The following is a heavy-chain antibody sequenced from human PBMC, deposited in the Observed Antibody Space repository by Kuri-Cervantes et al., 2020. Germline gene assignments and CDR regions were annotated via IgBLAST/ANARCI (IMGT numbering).Heavy chain of an antibody. J-gene: IGHJ6*02. CDR3: ARATLAGSFSGMDV. V-gene: IGHV3-11*01. Sequence: GESLKISCAASGFTFSDYYMSWIRQAPGKGLEWVSYISSSGSTIYYADSVKGRFTISRDNAKNSLYLQMNSLRAEDTAVYYCARATLAGSFSGMDVWGRGTTVTVSS. CDR2: ISSSGSTI. CDR1: GFTFSDYY. D-gene: IGHD3-10*01.